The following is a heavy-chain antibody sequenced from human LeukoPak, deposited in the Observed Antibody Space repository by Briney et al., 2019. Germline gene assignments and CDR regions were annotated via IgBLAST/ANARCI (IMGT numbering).Heavy chain of an antibody. J-gene: IGHJ4*02. V-gene: IGHV4-39*02. D-gene: IGHD3-16*01. CDR1: GGSIRSSYYY. CDR3: VKELGPFTGFDY. Sequence: SETLSLTCTVSGGSIRSSYYYWGWIRQPPGKGLEWIGSIYDSGSTYYNPSLKGRVTISVDTSKNQFSLKLNSVTAADTAVYYCVKELGPFTGFDYWGQGTLVTVSS. CDR2: IYDSGST.